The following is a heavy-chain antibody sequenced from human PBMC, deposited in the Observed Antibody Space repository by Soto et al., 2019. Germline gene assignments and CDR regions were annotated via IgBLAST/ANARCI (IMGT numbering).Heavy chain of an antibody. V-gene: IGHV3-23*01. Sequence: EVQLLESGGDLVQPGGSLRLACAASGFTFSSYVMSWVRQAPGKGLEWVSALSGSGITTYYADSVRGRFTIARDNSKNALYLQMNSLRAEDTAIYYCANSTEWLLWGTHYCFYMDGWGTGTTVTVSS. CDR3: ANSTEWLLWGTHYCFYMDG. J-gene: IGHJ6*03. D-gene: IGHD5-12*01. CDR1: GFTFSSYV. CDR2: LSGSGITT.